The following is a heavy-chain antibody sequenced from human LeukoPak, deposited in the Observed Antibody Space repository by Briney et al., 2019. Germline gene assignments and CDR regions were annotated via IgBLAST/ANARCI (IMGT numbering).Heavy chain of an antibody. CDR2: IIPILGIA. J-gene: IGHJ1*01. CDR1: GGTFSSYA. CDR3: ARGQGYFPNAEYFQH. D-gene: IGHD1-26*01. V-gene: IGHV1-69*04. Sequence: GGSLRLSCAASGGTFSSYAISWVRQAPGQGLEWMGRIIPILGIANYAQKFQGRVTITADKSTSTAYMELSSLRSEDTAVYYCARGQGYFPNAEYFQHWGQGTLVTVSS.